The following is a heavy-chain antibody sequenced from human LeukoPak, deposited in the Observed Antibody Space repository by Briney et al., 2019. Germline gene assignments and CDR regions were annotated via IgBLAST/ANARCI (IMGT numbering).Heavy chain of an antibody. Sequence: SETLSLTCAVYGGSFSGYYWSWIRQPPGKGLEWIGEINHSGSTNYNPSLKSRVTISVDTSKNQFPLKLSSVTAADTAVYYCARRYCSSTSCPTSFDYWGQGTLVTVSS. CDR1: GGSFSGYY. D-gene: IGHD2-2*01. J-gene: IGHJ4*02. CDR2: INHSGST. CDR3: ARRYCSSTSCPTSFDY. V-gene: IGHV4-34*01.